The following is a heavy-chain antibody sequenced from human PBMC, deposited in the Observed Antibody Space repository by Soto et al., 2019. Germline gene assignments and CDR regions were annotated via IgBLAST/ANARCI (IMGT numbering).Heavy chain of an antibody. CDR1: GGSFTSNNW. CDR2: IYRTGST. J-gene: IGHJ4*02. V-gene: IGHV4-4*02. Sequence: LSLTCAVSGGSFTSNNWWTWVRQPPGQGLEWIGEIYRTGSTNYNPSLKSRVTISLDKSEKQISLKVTSLTAADTAVYYCASRDPGTSVDYWGQGILVTVSS. D-gene: IGHD1-7*01. CDR3: ASRDPGTSVDY.